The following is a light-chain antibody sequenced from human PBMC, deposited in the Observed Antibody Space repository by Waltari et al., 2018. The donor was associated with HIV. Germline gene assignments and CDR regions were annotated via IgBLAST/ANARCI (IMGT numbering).Light chain of an antibody. V-gene: IGLV2-14*01. CDR3: SSYRSTVGVV. J-gene: IGLJ3*02. CDR1: SSDIGAYNY. CDR2: EVL. Sequence: QSALTQPASVSGSPGQSITISCTGTSSDIGAYNYVSWYQQHPGRVPKIIISEVLNRPSGVSNRFSGSKSGNTASLTISGLQAEDEADYYCSSYRSTVGVVFGGGTKVTVL.